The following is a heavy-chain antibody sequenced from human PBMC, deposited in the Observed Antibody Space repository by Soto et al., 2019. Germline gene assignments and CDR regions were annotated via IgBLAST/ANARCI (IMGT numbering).Heavy chain of an antibody. CDR2: IKSKTDGGTT. Sequence: LRLSCAASGFTFSNAWMSWVRQAPGKGLEWVGGIKSKTDGGTTDYAAHVKGRFTISRDDSKNTLYLQMNSLKTEDTAVYYCTTFWELNWSNDYYYYYGMDVWGQGTTVTVSS. J-gene: IGHJ6*02. D-gene: IGHD3-10*01. CDR1: GFTFSNAW. CDR3: TTFWELNWSNDYYYYYGMDV. V-gene: IGHV3-15*01.